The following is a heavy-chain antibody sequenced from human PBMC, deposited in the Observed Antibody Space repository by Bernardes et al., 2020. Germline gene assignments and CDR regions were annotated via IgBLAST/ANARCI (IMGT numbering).Heavy chain of an antibody. CDR2: IYYSGST. CDR3: ARRLWGEQLEDY. D-gene: IGHD6-6*01. CDR1: GGSISSSSYY. J-gene: IGHJ4*02. Sequence: SETLSLTCTVSGGSISSSSYYWGWIRQPPGKGLEWIGSIYYSGSTYYNPSLKSRVTISVDTSKNQFSLKLSSVTAADTAVYYCARRLWGEQLEDYWGQGTLVTVSS. V-gene: IGHV4-39*01.